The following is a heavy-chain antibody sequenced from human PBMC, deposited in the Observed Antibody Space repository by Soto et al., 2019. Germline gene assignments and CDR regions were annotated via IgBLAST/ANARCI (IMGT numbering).Heavy chain of an antibody. Sequence: GGSMRLSCVASGFNFVYYWMHWVRQATGEGLMWVSRLQTDGSHPDYADSVKGRFTISRDNAKNTLYLQMNNLRAEDTAVYYCGRGGDPDYWGQGTLVTVSS. V-gene: IGHV3-74*01. D-gene: IGHD2-21*02. CDR2: LQTDGSHP. CDR3: GRGGDPDY. CDR1: GFNFVYYW. J-gene: IGHJ4*02.